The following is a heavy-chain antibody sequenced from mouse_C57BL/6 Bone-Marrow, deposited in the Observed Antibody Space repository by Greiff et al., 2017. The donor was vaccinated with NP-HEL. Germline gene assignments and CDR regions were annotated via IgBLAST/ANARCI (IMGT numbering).Heavy chain of an antibody. V-gene: IGHV1-59*01. Sequence: VQLQQPGAELVRPGTSVKLSCKASGYTFTSYWMHWVKQRPGQGLEWIGVIDPSDSYTNYNQKFKGKATLTVDTSSSTAYMQLSSLTSEDSAVYYCARDGNYVRAMDYWGQGTSVTVSS. CDR3: ARDGNYVRAMDY. J-gene: IGHJ4*01. CDR2: IDPSDSYT. CDR1: GYTFTSYW. D-gene: IGHD2-1*01.